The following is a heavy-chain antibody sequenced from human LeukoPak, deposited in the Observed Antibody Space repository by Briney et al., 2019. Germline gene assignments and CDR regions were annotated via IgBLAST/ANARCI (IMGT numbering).Heavy chain of an antibody. D-gene: IGHD3-22*01. CDR2: IIPIFGIA. CDR3: ARDSPYYYDSRGQMTFDY. CDR1: GGTFSSYA. V-gene: IGHV1-69*04. Sequence: SVKVSCKASGGTFSSYAISWVRQAPGQGLEWMGRIIPIFGIANYAQKFQGRVTITADKSTSTAYMELSSLRSEDTAVYYCARDSPYYYDSRGQMTFDYWGKGTLVTVSS. J-gene: IGHJ4*02.